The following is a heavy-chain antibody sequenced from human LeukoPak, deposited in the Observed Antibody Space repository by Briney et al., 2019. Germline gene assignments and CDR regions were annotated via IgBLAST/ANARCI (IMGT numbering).Heavy chain of an antibody. CDR2: ISSSSSYI. D-gene: IGHD3-10*01. V-gene: IGHV3-21*01. J-gene: IGHJ4*02. Sequence: GGSLRLSCAASGVTFSSYSMNWVRQAPGKGLEWVSSISSSSSYIYYADSVKGRFTISRDNAKNSLYLQMNSLRAEDTAVYYCAAYYYGSGIAQNYWGQGTLVTVSS. CDR1: GVTFSSYS. CDR3: AAYYYGSGIAQNY.